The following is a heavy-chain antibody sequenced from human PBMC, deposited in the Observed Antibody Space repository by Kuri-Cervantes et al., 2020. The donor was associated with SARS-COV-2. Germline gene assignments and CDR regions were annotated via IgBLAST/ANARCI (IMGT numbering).Heavy chain of an antibody. J-gene: IGHJ6*02. V-gene: IGHV5-10-1*01. Sequence: GESLKISCKGSGYSFTSYWISWVRQMPGKGLEWMGRIDPSDSYTNYSPSFQGHVTISADKSISTAYLQWSSLKASDTAMYYCARLPFSSTSCYTRYDYYGMDVWGQGTTVTVSS. CDR2: IDPSDSYT. D-gene: IGHD2-2*02. CDR1: GYSFTSYW. CDR3: ARLPFSSTSCYTRYDYYGMDV.